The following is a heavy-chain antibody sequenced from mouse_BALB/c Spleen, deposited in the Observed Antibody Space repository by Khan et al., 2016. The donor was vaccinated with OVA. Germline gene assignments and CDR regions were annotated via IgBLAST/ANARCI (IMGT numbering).Heavy chain of an antibody. J-gene: IGHJ2*01. Sequence: QVQLQQSGPELVRPGVSVKISCKGSGYTFTDYAMHWVKQSHAKSLEWIGLISTYSGNTNYKQKFKGKATMTVDKSSNTAYMELARLTSEDSAIXYCTSPAYDGYYDYWGQGTTLTVSS. V-gene: IGHV1S137*01. CDR2: ISTYSGNT. CDR3: TSPAYDGYYDY. D-gene: IGHD2-3*01. CDR1: GYTFTDYA.